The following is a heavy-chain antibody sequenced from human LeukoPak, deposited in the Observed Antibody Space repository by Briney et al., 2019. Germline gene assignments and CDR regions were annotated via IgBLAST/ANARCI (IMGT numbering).Heavy chain of an antibody. CDR3: ARDSGNGGSFDY. CDR2: IRGSGNDI. V-gene: IGHV3-48*01. CDR1: GFTFSTYT. D-gene: IGHD2-15*01. Sequence: GGSLKLSCAASGFTFSTYTMNWVRQAPGKGLEWVSYIRGSGNDIHYADSVKDRFTISRDNAKNSLYLQMNSLRAEDTALYYCARDSGNGGSFDYCGQGTLVTVSS. J-gene: IGHJ4*02.